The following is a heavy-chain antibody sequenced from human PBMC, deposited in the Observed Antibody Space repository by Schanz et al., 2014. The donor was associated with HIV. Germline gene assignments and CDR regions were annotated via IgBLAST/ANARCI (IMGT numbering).Heavy chain of an antibody. CDR3: AKDRCSTTSCYGGNWFDP. CDR2: VSGSGAGT. CDR1: GFTFSGYG. Sequence: VQLVESGGGVVQPGRSLRLSCAASGFTFSGYGMHWVRQAPGKGLEWVSAVSGSGAGTSYADSVKGRFTIARDNSEKTLYLHMNNLRVEDTAIYYCAKDRCSTTSCYGGNWFDPWGQGTLVTVSP. J-gene: IGHJ5*02. D-gene: IGHD2-2*01. V-gene: IGHV3-23*04.